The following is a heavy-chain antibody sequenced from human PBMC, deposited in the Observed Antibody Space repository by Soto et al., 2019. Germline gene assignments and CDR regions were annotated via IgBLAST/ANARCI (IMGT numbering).Heavy chain of an antibody. CDR2: IYYSGST. CDR1: GGSISSYY. D-gene: IGHD6-19*01. CDR3: ARVGWRLGAFDI. J-gene: IGHJ3*02. Sequence: SETLSLTCTVSGGSISSYYWSWIRQPPGKGLEWIGYIYYSGSTNYNPSLKSRVTISVDTSKNQFSLKLSSVTAADTAVYYCARVGWRLGAFDIWGQGTMVTVSS. V-gene: IGHV4-59*01.